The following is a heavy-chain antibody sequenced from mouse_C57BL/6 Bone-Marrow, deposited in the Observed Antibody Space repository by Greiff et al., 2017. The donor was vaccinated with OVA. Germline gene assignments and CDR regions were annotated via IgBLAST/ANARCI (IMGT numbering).Heavy chain of an antibody. CDR1: GYTFTDYY. Sequence: QLQQSGPVLVKPGASVKMSCKASGYTFTDYYMNWVKQSHGKSLEWIGVINPYNGGTSYNQKFKGKATLTVDKSSSTAYMELNSLTSEDSAVYYCARWLLTFAYWGQGTLVTVSA. D-gene: IGHD2-3*01. CDR3: ARWLLTFAY. J-gene: IGHJ3*01. CDR2: INPYNGGT. V-gene: IGHV1-19*01.